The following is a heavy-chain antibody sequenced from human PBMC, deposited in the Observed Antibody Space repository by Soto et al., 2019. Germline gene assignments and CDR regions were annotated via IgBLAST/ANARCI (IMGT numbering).Heavy chain of an antibody. V-gene: IGHV4-34*01. CDR1: GGSFSGYY. CDR2: INHSGST. J-gene: IGHJ6*02. Sequence: QVQLQQWGAGLLKPSETLSLTCAVYGGSFSGYYWSWIRQPPGKGLEWIGEINHSGSTNYNPSLKSRVTISVDTSKNQFSLKLSSVTAADTAVYYCARGPPDYITIFGVVRPPPLYYYGMDVWGQGTTVTVSS. D-gene: IGHD3-3*01. CDR3: ARGPPDYITIFGVVRPPPLYYYGMDV.